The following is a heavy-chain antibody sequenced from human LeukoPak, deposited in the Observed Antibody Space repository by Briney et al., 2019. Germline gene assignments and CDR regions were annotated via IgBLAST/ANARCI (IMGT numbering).Heavy chain of an antibody. D-gene: IGHD6-13*01. J-gene: IGHJ4*02. CDR3: AREPAAAGSYYFDY. V-gene: IGHV3-21*01. CDR2: ISSSSSYI. CDR1: GFTFSSYS. Sequence: GGSLRLSCAASGFTFSSYSMNWVRQAPGKGLEWVSSISSSSSYIYYADSVKGRFTISRDNAKNSLYLQVNSLRAEDTAVYYCAREPAAAGSYYFDYWGQGTLVTVSS.